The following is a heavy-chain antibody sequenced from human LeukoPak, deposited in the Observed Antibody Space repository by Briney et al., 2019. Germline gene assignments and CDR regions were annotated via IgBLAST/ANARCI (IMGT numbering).Heavy chain of an antibody. V-gene: IGHV3-11*04. CDR1: GFTFSDNY. Sequence: GGSLRLSCAASGFTFSDNYMTWVRQAPGKGLEWLSYISGNGGVIQYADSVKGRYTISRDNAKNLLYLQMDSLRVEDTAIYYCARDPRTVRIWGQGTLVTVSS. J-gene: IGHJ4*02. CDR3: ARDPRTVRI. D-gene: IGHD1-1*01. CDR2: ISGNGGVI.